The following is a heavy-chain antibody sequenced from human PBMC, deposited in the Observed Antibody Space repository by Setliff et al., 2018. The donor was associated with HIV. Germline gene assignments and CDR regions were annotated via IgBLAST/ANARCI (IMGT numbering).Heavy chain of an antibody. J-gene: IGHJ3*02. CDR3: ARENEGGAFDI. Sequence: ASVKVSCKASGYTFINLGISWVRQAPGEGLEWMGWISAYNGKTNSAQRLQGRVTLTTETSTSTAYMDLRSLRSDDTAVYFCARENEGGAFDIWCQGTMVTVSS. CDR1: GYTFINLG. CDR2: ISAYNGKT. V-gene: IGHV1-18*01. D-gene: IGHD1-1*01.